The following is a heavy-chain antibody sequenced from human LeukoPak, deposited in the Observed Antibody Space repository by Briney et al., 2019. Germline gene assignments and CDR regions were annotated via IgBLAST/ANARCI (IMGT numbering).Heavy chain of an antibody. CDR3: ATDMIAVDGFPRDY. V-gene: IGHV1-24*01. Sequence: ASVEVSCKVSGYTLTELSMHWVRQAPGKGLEWMGGFDPEDGETIYAQKFQGRVTMTEDTSTDTAYMELSSLRSEDTAVYYCATDMIAVDGFPRDYWGQGTLVTVSS. CDR2: FDPEDGET. CDR1: GYTLTELS. D-gene: IGHD6-19*01. J-gene: IGHJ4*02.